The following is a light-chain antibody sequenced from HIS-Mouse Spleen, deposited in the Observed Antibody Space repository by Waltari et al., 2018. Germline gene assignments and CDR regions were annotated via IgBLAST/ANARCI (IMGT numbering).Light chain of an antibody. CDR3: QQLNSYPPT. CDR1: QGISSY. CDR2: AAS. J-gene: IGKJ1*01. Sequence: DIQLTQSPSFLSASVGDRVTITCRASQGISSYLAWYQQKPGKAPKLLSYAASTLQRGVPARFSGSGSGTEFTLTISSLQPEDFATYYCQQLNSYPPTFGQGTKVEIK. V-gene: IGKV1-9*01.